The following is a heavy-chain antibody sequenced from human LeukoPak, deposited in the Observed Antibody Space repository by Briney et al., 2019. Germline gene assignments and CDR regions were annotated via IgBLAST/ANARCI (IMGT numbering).Heavy chain of an antibody. CDR3: AREIPAGFDP. CDR2: INPSGGST. CDR1: GGTFSSYA. Sequence: ASVKVSCKASGGTFSSYAISWVRQAPGQGLEWMGIINPSGGSTSYAQKLQGRVTMTTDTSTSTAYMELRSLRSDDTAVYYCAREIPAGFDPWGQGTLVTVSS. J-gene: IGHJ5*02. V-gene: IGHV1-46*01.